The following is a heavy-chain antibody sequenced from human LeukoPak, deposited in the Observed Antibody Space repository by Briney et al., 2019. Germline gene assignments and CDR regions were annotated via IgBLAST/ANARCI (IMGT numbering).Heavy chain of an antibody. V-gene: IGHV3-33*01. CDR1: GFTFSSYG. Sequence: GRSLRLSCAASGFTFSSYGMHWVRQAPGKGLEWVAVIWYDGSNKYYADSVKGRFTISRDNAKNSLYLQMNSLRAEDTAVYYCARVLGYSSSWPFDYWGQGTLVTVSS. J-gene: IGHJ4*02. CDR2: IWYDGSNK. CDR3: ARVLGYSSSWPFDY. D-gene: IGHD6-13*01.